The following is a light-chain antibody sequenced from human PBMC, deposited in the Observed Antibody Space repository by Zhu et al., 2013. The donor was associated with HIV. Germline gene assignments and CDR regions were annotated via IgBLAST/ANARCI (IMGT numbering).Light chain of an antibody. Sequence: QSVLTQPPSVSAAPGQTVTISCSGSSSNIGNNFVSWYQQLPGTAPRLLIYDNDKRPSGIPHRFSASKSGTSATLGIAGLQTGDEADYYCGTWDTTLATGVFGGGTRLTVL. J-gene: IGLJ3*02. CDR2: DND. CDR1: SSNIGNNF. V-gene: IGLV1-51*01. CDR3: GTWDTTLATGV.